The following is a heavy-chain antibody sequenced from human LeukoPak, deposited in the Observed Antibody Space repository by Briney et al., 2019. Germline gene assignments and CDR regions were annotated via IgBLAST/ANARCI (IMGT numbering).Heavy chain of an antibody. CDR3: TRELFDFDY. J-gene: IGHJ4*02. CDR1: GLTFSNHA. D-gene: IGHD3-10*01. V-gene: IGHV3-23*01. Sequence: PGGSLRLSCAASGLTFSNHAMGWVRQAPGKGLEWISEISGSGGSTYYADSVKGRFTISRDNSKNTLYLHMNSLRAEDTAVYYCTRELFDFDYWGQGTLVTVSS. CDR2: ISGSGGST.